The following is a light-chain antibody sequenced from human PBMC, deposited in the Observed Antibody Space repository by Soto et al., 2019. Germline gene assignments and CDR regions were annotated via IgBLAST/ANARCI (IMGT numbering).Light chain of an antibody. Sequence: EIVLTQSPGTLSLSPGERATLSCRASQSVNSFLAWFQEKPGQATRLLIYGASSRASGIPDRFSGSGSGTDFTLTIARLEPEDSAVYYCHHYVGAPWAFGPGTRVEIK. CDR3: HHYVGAPWA. V-gene: IGKV3-20*01. CDR2: GAS. J-gene: IGKJ1*01. CDR1: QSVNSF.